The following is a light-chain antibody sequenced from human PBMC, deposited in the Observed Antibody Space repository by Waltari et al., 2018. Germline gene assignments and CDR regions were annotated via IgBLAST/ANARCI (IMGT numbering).Light chain of an antibody. CDR2: DVT. CDR1: SRDVGRYDY. CDR3: TSYTSSTTTPYV. Sequence: QSALTQPASVSGTPGQSITISCTGTSRDVGRYDYVSWYQQHPGRAPKLLIHDVTDRASGVAGRCSGSKSGNTASLTISGLQTEDEADYYCTSYTSSTTTPYVFGTGTQVTV. V-gene: IGLV2-14*03. J-gene: IGLJ1*01.